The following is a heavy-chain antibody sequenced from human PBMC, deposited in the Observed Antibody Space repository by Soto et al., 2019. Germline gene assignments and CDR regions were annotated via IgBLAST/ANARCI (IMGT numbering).Heavy chain of an antibody. Sequence: SETLSLTCTVSGGSISSYYWSCIRQPPGKGLEWIGYIYYSGSTNYNPSLKSRVTISVETSKNQFSLKLSSVTAADTAVYYCARGRKGSSLYYYYYGMEVWGQGTTVTVSS. D-gene: IGHD6-6*01. CDR1: GGSISSYY. CDR2: IYYSGST. V-gene: IGHV4-59*01. J-gene: IGHJ6*02. CDR3: ARGRKGSSLYYYYYGMEV.